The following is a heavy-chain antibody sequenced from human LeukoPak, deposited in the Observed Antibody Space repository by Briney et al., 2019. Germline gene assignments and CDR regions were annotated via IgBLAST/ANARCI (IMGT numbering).Heavy chain of an antibody. CDR1: GGSISSYY. Sequence: SETLSLTCTVSGGSISSYYWSWIRQAPGKGLEWIGYIYYSGSINYNPSLKSRVTISVDTSKNQFSLKLTSVTAADTAVYYCASQLSVYDSSGYYSYYYFDYWGQGTLVTVSS. CDR2: IYYSGSI. J-gene: IGHJ4*02. D-gene: IGHD3-22*01. V-gene: IGHV4-59*08. CDR3: ASQLSVYDSSGYYSYYYFDY.